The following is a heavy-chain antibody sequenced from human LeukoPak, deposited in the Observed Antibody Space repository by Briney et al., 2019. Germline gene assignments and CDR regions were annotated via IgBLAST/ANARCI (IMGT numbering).Heavy chain of an antibody. CDR1: GYTLTGYY. CDR3: ARDRGIVVVPAGGKNWFDP. Sequence: GASVKVSCKASGYTLTGYYLHWVRQAPGQGLEWMGWINPNSGGTNYAQKFQGRVTMTRDTSISTAYMELSRLRSDDTAVYYCARDRGIVVVPAGGKNWFDPWGQGTLVTVSS. V-gene: IGHV1-2*02. CDR2: INPNSGGT. D-gene: IGHD2-2*01. J-gene: IGHJ5*02.